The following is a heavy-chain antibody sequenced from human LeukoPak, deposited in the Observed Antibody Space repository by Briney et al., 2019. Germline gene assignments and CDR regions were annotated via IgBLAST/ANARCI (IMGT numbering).Heavy chain of an antibody. CDR2: ISSSGSTI. Sequence: GGSLRLSCAASGFTFSSYEMNWVRQAPGKGLEWVSYISSSGSTIYYADSVKGRFTISRDNAKNTLYLQMNSLRAEDTAVYYCAREPGGYDSAYWGQGTLVTVSS. CDR3: AREPGGYDSAY. J-gene: IGHJ4*02. CDR1: GFTFSSYE. V-gene: IGHV3-48*03. D-gene: IGHD5-12*01.